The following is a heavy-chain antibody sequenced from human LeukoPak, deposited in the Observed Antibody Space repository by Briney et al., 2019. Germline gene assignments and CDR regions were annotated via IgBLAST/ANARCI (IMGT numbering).Heavy chain of an antibody. CDR3: ARGYGGQDYFDY. CDR2: VSYDGGNK. Sequence: GKSLRLSCAASGFTFSSYGMHWVRQAPGKGLEWVAVVSYDGGNKDYADSVKGRFTISRDNSKNTLYLQMNSLSTEDTAVYYCARGYGGQDYFDYWGQGTLVTVCS. CDR1: GFTFSSYG. V-gene: IGHV3-30*03. J-gene: IGHJ4*02. D-gene: IGHD4-23*01.